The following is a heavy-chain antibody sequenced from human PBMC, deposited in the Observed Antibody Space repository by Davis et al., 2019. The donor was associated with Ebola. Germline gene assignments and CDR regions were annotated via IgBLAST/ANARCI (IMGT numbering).Heavy chain of an antibody. D-gene: IGHD4-17*01. CDR2: INTNTGNP. CDR3: AREGYGDSQFYYYYYGMDV. CDR1: GYTFKNFA. V-gene: IGHV7-4-1*02. Sequence: ASVKVSCKASGYTFKNFALMWVRQAPGQGLEWMGWINTNTGNPTYAQGFTGRFVFSLDTSVSTAYLQISSLKAEDTAVYYCAREGYGDSQFYYYYYGMDVWGKGTTVTVSS. J-gene: IGHJ6*04.